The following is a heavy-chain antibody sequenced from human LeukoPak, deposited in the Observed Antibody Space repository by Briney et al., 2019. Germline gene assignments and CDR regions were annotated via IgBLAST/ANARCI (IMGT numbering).Heavy chain of an antibody. CDR3: ARGGLPTATLGWSGYYNYYYYGMDV. Sequence: ASVKVSCKASGYTFTSYYMHWVRQAPGQGLEWMGIINPSGGSTSYAQKFQGRVTMTRDTSTSTVYMELSSLRSEDTAVYYCARGGLPTATLGWSGYYNYYYYGMDVWGQGNTVTVSS. CDR1: GYTFTSYY. CDR2: INPSGGST. J-gene: IGHJ6*02. V-gene: IGHV1-46*01. D-gene: IGHD3-3*01.